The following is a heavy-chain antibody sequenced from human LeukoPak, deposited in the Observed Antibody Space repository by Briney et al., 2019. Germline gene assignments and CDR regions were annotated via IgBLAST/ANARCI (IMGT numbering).Heavy chain of an antibody. J-gene: IGHJ4*02. CDR2: INPNSSGT. Sequence: ASVKVSCKASGYTFTGYYLHWVRQAPGQGLEWMGWINPNSSGTNYAQKFQGRVTMTRDTSISTAYMELSRLRSDDTALYYCAREGMGGTTLFDYWGQGTLVTVSS. D-gene: IGHD1-26*01. CDR1: GYTFTGYY. V-gene: IGHV1-2*02. CDR3: AREGMGGTTLFDY.